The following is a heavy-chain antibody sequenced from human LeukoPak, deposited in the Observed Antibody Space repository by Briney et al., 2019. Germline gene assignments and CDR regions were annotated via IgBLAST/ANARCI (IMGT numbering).Heavy chain of an antibody. CDR2: IWYDGSNK. V-gene: IGHV3-33*06. D-gene: IGHD6-6*01. Sequence: GGSLRLSCAASGFTFSSYGMHWVRQAPGKGLEWVAVIWYDGSNKYYADSVKGRFTISRDNSKNTLYLQMNSLRAEDTAVYYCAKGDTSSSPYYYYMDVWGKGTTV. CDR3: AKGDTSSSPYYYYMDV. CDR1: GFTFSSYG. J-gene: IGHJ6*03.